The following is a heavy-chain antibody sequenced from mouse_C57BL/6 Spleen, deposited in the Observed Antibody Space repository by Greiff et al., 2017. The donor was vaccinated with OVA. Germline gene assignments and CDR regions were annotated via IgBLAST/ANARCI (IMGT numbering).Heavy chain of an antibody. CDR1: GFTFSSYA. CDR2: ISSGGDYI. CDR3: TRALYYYGSSPSYWYFDV. Sequence: EVQLVESGEGLVKPGGSLKLSCAASGFTFSSYAMSWVRQTPEKRLEWVAYISSGGDYIYYADTVKGRFTISRDNARNTLYLQMSSLKSEDTAMYYCTRALYYYGSSPSYWYFDVWGTGTTVTVSS. J-gene: IGHJ1*03. V-gene: IGHV5-9-1*02. D-gene: IGHD1-1*01.